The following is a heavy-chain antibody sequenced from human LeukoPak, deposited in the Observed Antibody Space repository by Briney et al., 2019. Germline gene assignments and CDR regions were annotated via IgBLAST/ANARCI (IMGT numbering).Heavy chain of an antibody. J-gene: IGHJ4*02. D-gene: IGHD3-22*01. CDR1: GFTFTTYE. Sequence: PGGSLRLSCAASGFTFTTYEMNWVRQAPGKGLEWVSYISSTGSTIYYADSVKGRFTISRDNAKNSLYLQMSSLRAEDTAVYYCARDRRDYYDSSGNTRIDYWGQGTLVTVSS. V-gene: IGHV3-48*03. CDR3: ARDRRDYYDSSGNTRIDY. CDR2: ISSTGSTI.